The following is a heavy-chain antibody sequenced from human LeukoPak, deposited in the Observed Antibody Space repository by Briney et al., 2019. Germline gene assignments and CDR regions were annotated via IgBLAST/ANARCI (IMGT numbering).Heavy chain of an antibody. Sequence: GGSLRLSCAASGFTFSSYAMSWVRQAPGKGLEWVSAISGSGGSTYYAASVKGRFTISRANSKNTLYLQMNSLRAEDTAVYYCAKSYPLTIFGVVITGFDYWGQGTLVTVSS. CDR3: AKSYPLTIFGVVITGFDY. J-gene: IGHJ4*02. D-gene: IGHD3-3*01. CDR2: ISGSGGST. CDR1: GFTFSSYA. V-gene: IGHV3-23*01.